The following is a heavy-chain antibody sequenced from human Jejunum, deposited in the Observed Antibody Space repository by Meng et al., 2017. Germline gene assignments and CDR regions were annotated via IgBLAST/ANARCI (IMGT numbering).Heavy chain of an antibody. V-gene: IGHV3-15*01. Sequence: GSLSLSCAASGFGFSNAWMSWVRQTPGKGLEWVARFRSEAAGGTTEYEASVKGRFTISRDDSKCTLYLQMSSLRIDDTAVYYCTDHVHLGQGTLVTVSS. D-gene: IGHD1-14*01. J-gene: IGHJ4*02. CDR2: FRSEAAGGTT. CDR1: GFGFSNAW. CDR3: TDHVH.